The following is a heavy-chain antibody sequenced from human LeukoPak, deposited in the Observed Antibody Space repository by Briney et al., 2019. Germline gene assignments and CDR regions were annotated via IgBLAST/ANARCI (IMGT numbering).Heavy chain of an antibody. V-gene: IGHV4-59*01. CDR2: IYYSGST. CDR1: GGSISSYY. Sequence: SETLSLTCTVSGGSISSYYWSWIRQPPGKGLEWIGYIYYSGSTNYNPSLKSRVTISVDTSKNQFSLKLSSVTAADTAVYYCARVPGSRATHYYYYYMDVWGKGTTVTVSS. J-gene: IGHJ6*03. D-gene: IGHD3-10*01. CDR3: ARVPGSRATHYYYYYMDV.